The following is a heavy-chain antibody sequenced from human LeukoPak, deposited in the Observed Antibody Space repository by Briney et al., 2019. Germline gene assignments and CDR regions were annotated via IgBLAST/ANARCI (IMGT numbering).Heavy chain of an antibody. CDR3: ARDQDDYGDRDAFDI. D-gene: IGHD4-17*01. CDR1: GFTFGSYE. CDR2: ISSSGSTI. J-gene: IGHJ3*02. V-gene: IGHV3-48*03. Sequence: GGSLRLSCAASGFTFGSYEMNWVRQAPGKGLEWVSYISSSGSTIYYADSVKGRFTISRDNAKNSLYLQMNSLRAEDTAVYYCARDQDDYGDRDAFDIWGQGTMVTVSS.